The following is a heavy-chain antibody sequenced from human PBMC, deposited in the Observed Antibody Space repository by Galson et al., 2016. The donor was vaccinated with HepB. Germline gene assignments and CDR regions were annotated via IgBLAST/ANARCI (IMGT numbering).Heavy chain of an antibody. CDR1: GFMFRGFW. J-gene: IGHJ4*02. CDR2: VSQDGITT. CDR3: ATSISWGPLAY. D-gene: IGHD2-2*01. Sequence: SLRLSCAVSGFMFRGFWIHWVRQVPGKAPVWVSRVSQDGITTAYAASVKGRFSISRDDAKQTVYLQMNSLRAEDTSMYYCATSISWGPLAYWGQGTLVTVSS. V-gene: IGHV3-74*03.